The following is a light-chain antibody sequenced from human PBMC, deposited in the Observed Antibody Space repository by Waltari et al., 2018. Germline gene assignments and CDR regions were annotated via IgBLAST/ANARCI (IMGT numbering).Light chain of an antibody. Sequence: SNELTQPPSVSVSPGQTARITCSGDALPQQYAYWFQQKPGQAPLMLIYKDNERPSGIPERVSASSSGKTVTLTISGVQAEDEADYYCQSAANSVTFDVVFGGGTKLTVL. CDR1: ALPQQY. V-gene: IGLV3-25*03. CDR3: QSAANSVTFDVV. J-gene: IGLJ2*01. CDR2: KDN.